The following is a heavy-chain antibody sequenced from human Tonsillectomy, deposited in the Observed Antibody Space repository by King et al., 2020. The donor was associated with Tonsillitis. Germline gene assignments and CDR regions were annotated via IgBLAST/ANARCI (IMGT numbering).Heavy chain of an antibody. Sequence: VQLQQWGAGLLKPSETLSLTCAVYGGSFSGYYWSWIRQSPGKGLEWIGEINHSGSTNYNPSLQSRVTISVDTSKNHFSLKQSSVTAADTAVYYCARGGYTYAYRNDAFDIWGQGTMVTVSS. J-gene: IGHJ3*02. CDR3: ARGGYTYAYRNDAFDI. V-gene: IGHV4-34*01. D-gene: IGHD3-16*01. CDR1: GGSFSGYY. CDR2: INHSGST.